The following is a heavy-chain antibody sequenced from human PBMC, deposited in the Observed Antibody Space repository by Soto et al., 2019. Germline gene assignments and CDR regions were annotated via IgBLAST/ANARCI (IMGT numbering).Heavy chain of an antibody. CDR2: IYYSGST. CDR3: ARAWGYCSGGSCYPGGDYYYYMDV. J-gene: IGHJ6*03. D-gene: IGHD2-15*01. Sequence: SETLSLTCTVSGGSISSGGYYWSWIRQHPGKGLEWIGYIYYSGSTYYNPSLKSRVTISVDTSKNQFSLKLSSVTAADTAVYYCARAWGYCSGGSCYPGGDYYYYMDVWGKGTTVTVSS. CDR1: GGSISSGGYY. V-gene: IGHV4-31*03.